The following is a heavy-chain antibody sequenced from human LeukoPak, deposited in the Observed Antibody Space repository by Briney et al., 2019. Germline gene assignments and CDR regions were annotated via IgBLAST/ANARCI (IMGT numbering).Heavy chain of an antibody. J-gene: IGHJ6*02. Sequence: GGSLRLSCAASGFTFSSYWMSWVRQVPGKGLEWVANIKEDGSEKYYVDSVKGRFTISRDNAKNSLCLQMNSLRAKDTAVYYCARVSSGYRYHYYYGMDVWGQGTTVTVSS. V-gene: IGHV3-7*01. CDR1: GFTFSSYW. CDR3: ARVSSGYRYHYYYGMDV. CDR2: IKEDGSEK. D-gene: IGHD3-22*01.